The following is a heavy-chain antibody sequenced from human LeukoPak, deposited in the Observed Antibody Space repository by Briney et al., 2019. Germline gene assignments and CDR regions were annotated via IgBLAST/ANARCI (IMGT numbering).Heavy chain of an antibody. J-gene: IGHJ1*01. CDR2: ISYDGTDK. V-gene: IGHV3-30*18. Sequence: GESLRLSCAASGFIFRSYGMHWVRQAPGKGQEWAAVISYDGTDKDYADSVKGRFTISRDNSNNTLYLQMNSLRAEDTAVYYCAKDRNFEGGTTAGYFHLWGQGTLVTVSS. CDR1: GFIFRSYG. CDR3: AKDRNFEGGTTAGYFHL. D-gene: IGHD1-7*01.